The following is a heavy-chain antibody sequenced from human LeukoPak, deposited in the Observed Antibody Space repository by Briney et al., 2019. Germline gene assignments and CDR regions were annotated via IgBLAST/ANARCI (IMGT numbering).Heavy chain of an antibody. V-gene: IGHV1-2*02. CDR2: INPNSGGT. CDR1: GYSFTCYY. J-gene: IGHJ4*02. Sequence: ASVKVSCKASGYSFTCYYMHWVRQAPGQGLEWMGWINPNSGGTNYAQKFQGRVTMTRDTSISTAYMELSRLRSDDTAVYYCARGAPGDDSSGTSDYWGQGTLVTVSS. CDR3: ARGAPGDDSSGTSDY. D-gene: IGHD3-22*01.